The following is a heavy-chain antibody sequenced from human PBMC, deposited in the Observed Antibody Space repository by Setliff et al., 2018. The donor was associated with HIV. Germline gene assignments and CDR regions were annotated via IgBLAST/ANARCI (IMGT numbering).Heavy chain of an antibody. V-gene: IGHV3-30*07. CDR3: AKSASYEFDS. CDR2: ISYDGSNK. J-gene: IGHJ4*02. Sequence: PGGSLRLSCAASGFTFCSYAMHWVRQAPGKGLEWVAVISYDGSNKYYADSVKGRFTISRDNSKNTLYLQMNSLRVGDTAVYYCAKSASYEFDSWGQGTLVTVSS. CDR1: GFTFCSYA. D-gene: IGHD2-8*01.